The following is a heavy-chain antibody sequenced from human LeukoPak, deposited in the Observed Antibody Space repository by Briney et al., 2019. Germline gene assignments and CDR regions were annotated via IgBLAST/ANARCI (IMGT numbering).Heavy chain of an antibody. J-gene: IGHJ4*02. CDR2: ISGDGVST. CDR3: AKESGKFDY. Sequence: TGGSLRLSCVASGLPIADFAMHWVRQAPGKGLEWVSLISGDGVSTFYTDSVRGRFSISRDNTKNSLYLEMNSLRTEDTAMYYCAKESGKFDYWGQGTLVAVSS. CDR1: GLPIADFA. V-gene: IGHV3-43*02.